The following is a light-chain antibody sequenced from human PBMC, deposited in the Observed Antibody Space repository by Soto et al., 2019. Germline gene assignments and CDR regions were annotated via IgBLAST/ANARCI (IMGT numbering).Light chain of an antibody. Sequence: IQMTQSPSTLSASVGDRVTITCRASQSISTWLAWYQQKPGKAPKLLIYTASSLKSGVPSRFSGSGSGTEFTLTISSLQPDDFATYYCQQYDSYSRETFGQGTKVEIK. CDR3: QQYDSYSRET. CDR2: TAS. J-gene: IGKJ1*01. V-gene: IGKV1-5*03. CDR1: QSISTW.